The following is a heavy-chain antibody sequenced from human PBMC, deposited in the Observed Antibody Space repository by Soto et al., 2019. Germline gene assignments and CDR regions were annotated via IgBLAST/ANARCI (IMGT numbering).Heavy chain of an antibody. D-gene: IGHD1-1*01. CDR1: GDSVSSNSGT. V-gene: IGHV6-1*01. J-gene: IGHJ4*02. CDR2: TYYRSKWYN. Sequence: PSQTLSITCDISGDSVSSNSGTWNWIRQSPSRGLEWLGRTYYRSKWYNDYAVSVKSRITINPDTSKNQFSLQLNSVTPEDTAVYYCARAAPNSPLEIDYWGQGTLVTVSS. CDR3: ARAAPNSPLEIDY.